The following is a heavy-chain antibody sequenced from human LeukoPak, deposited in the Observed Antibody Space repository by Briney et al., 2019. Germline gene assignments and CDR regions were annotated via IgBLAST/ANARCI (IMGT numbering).Heavy chain of an antibody. V-gene: IGHV5-51*01. CDR1: GYSFTSYW. D-gene: IGHD2-2*01. J-gene: IGHJ5*02. CDR3: ARLGCSSTSCYDGFGP. Sequence: GESLKIPCKGSGYSFTSYWIGWVRQMPGKGLEWMGIIYPGGSDTRYSPSFQGQVTISADKSISTAYLQWSSLKASDTAMYYCARLGCSSTSCYDGFGPWGQGTLVTVSS. CDR2: IYPGGSDT.